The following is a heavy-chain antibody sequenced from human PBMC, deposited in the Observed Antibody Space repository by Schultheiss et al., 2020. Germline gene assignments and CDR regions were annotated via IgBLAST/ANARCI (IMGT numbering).Heavy chain of an antibody. CDR2: ISYDGSNK. CDR3: ARLGYRFYYGMDV. D-gene: IGHD5-24*01. J-gene: IGHJ6*02. Sequence: GGSLRLSCAASGFTFSSYAMHWVRQAPGKGLEWVAVISYDGSNKYYADSVKGRFTISRDNAKNSLYLQMSSLRAEDTAVYYCARLGYRFYYGMDVWGQGTTVTVSS. CDR1: GFTFSSYA. V-gene: IGHV3-30*07.